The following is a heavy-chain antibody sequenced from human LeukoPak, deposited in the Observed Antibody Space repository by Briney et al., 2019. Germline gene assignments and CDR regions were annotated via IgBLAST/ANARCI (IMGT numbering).Heavy chain of an antibody. V-gene: IGHV3-7*03. CDR3: ARGLRWPDF. J-gene: IGHJ4*02. Sequence: GGSLRLSCAAYGFTFSDDGMNWVRQAPGKGLECVANINQFGSVRYYMDSVKGRFTISRDNSKNSLSLQMNSLRADDTAVYFCARGLRWPDFGGQGTLVTVSS. CDR1: GFTFSDDG. CDR2: INQFGSVR. D-gene: IGHD4-23*01.